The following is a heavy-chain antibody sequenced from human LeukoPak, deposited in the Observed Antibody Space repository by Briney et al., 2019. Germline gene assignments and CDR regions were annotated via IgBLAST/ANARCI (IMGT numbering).Heavy chain of an antibody. CDR2: ISAYNGNT. CDR1: GYTFTSYG. J-gene: IGHJ4*02. CDR3: ARGASVVPAAHFDY. V-gene: IGHV1-18*01. D-gene: IGHD2-2*01. Sequence: ASVKVSCKASGYTFTSYGISWVRQAPGQGLEWMGWISAYNGNTNYAQKLQSRVTMTTDTSTSTAYMELRSLRSDDTAVYYCARGASVVPAAHFDYWGQGTLVTVSS.